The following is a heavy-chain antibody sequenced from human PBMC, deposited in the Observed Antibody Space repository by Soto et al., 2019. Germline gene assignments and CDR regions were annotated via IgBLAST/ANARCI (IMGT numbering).Heavy chain of an antibody. J-gene: IGHJ2*01. CDR3: ATDPYGPARYWYFDL. V-gene: IGHV1-24*01. CDR2: FDPEDGET. D-gene: IGHD4-17*01. CDR1: GYTLTELS. Sequence: ASVKVSCKVSGYTLTELSMHWVRQAPGKGLEWMGGFDPEDGETIYAQKFKGRVTMTEDTSTDTAYMELSSLRSEDTAVYYWATDPYGPARYWYFDLWGRGTLVTVSS.